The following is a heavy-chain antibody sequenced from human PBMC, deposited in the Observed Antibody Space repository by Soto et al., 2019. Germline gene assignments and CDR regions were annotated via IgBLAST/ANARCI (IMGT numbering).Heavy chain of an antibody. CDR3: AREATYYYDRSGQGGAFDV. V-gene: IGHV3-11*05. D-gene: IGHD3-22*01. Sequence: QVQVVESGGGLVKPGGSLRLSCAASGFTFSDYHMSWIRQAPGKGLEWVSYISSSSSYTNYADSVKGRFTISRDNAKNSVYLQMNSLRAEDTAVYYCAREATYYYDRSGQGGAFDVWGQGTMVTVSS. CDR1: GFTFSDYH. J-gene: IGHJ3*01. CDR2: ISSSSSYT.